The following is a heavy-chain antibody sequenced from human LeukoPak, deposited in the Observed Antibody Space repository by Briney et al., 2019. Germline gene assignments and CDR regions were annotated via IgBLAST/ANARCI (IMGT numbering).Heavy chain of an antibody. CDR3: AKTNGYYDY. D-gene: IGHD3-22*01. J-gene: IGHJ4*02. V-gene: IGHV3-23*01. CDR2: ISGGGDTT. Sequence: GGSLRLSCAASGFTFSNFGMSWVRQAPGRGLEWVSGISGGGDTTDYAESVKGRFTISRDNSKNTLFLQMNSLSAEDTAVYYCAKTNGYYDYWGQGTLVAVSS. CDR1: GFTFSNFG.